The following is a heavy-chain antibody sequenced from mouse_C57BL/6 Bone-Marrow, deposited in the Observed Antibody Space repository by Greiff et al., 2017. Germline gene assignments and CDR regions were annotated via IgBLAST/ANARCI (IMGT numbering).Heavy chain of an antibody. J-gene: IGHJ1*03. Sequence: VQLVESGPGLVQPSQSLSITCTVSGFSLTSYGVHWVHQSPGKGLEWLGVIWSGGSTDYNAAFIYSLSISKDNSKSQVFFKMNSLQADDTAIYYRAYGGDWYFDVWGTGTTVTVSS. D-gene: IGHD1-2*01. CDR2: IWSGGST. CDR1: GFSLTSYG. CDR3: AYGGDWYFDV. V-gene: IGHV2-2*01.